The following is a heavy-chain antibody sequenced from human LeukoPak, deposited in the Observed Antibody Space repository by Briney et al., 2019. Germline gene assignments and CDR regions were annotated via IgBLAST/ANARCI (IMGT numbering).Heavy chain of an antibody. D-gene: IGHD3-22*01. CDR1: GCSISSYY. Sequence: SETLSLTCTVSGCSISSYYWSWIRQPPGKGLESIGYIYYSGSTHYNLSLKSRVTISVDTTKNQFSLKLSSVTAADTAVYYCARFGNYYDSSGYYSLDAFDIWGQGTMVTVSS. CDR3: ARFGNYYDSSGYYSLDAFDI. J-gene: IGHJ3*02. V-gene: IGHV4-59*01. CDR2: IYYSGST.